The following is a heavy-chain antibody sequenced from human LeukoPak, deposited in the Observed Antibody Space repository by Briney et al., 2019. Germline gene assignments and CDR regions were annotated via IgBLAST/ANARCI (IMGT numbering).Heavy chain of an antibody. V-gene: IGHV3-49*04. J-gene: IGHJ4*02. CDR2: IRRKGSGATT. Sequence: GGSLRLSCTVSAFTFGDYDMGWVRQAPGKGLACPRLIRRKGSGATTEYAASVKGRFTISRDDSKSIDYLQMNSMKTDVSSMYYCSRKIYCSGGSCSYYFDYWGQGTLVTVSS. D-gene: IGHD2-15*01. CDR3: SRKIYCSGGSCSYYFDY. CDR1: AFTFGDYD.